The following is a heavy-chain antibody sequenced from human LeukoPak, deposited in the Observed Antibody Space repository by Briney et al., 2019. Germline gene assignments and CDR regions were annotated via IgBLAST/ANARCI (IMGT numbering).Heavy chain of an antibody. D-gene: IGHD5-18*01. J-gene: IGHJ4*02. V-gene: IGHV3-30-3*01. CDR3: AREGGYSYPFGY. Sequence: GGSLRLSCAASGFTSSSYTMHWVRQAPGKGLEWVAVISHDGSNKYCADSVKGRFTISRDNSKNTLFLQMNGLRAEDTAVYYCAREGGYSYPFGYWGQGTLVTVSS. CDR2: ISHDGSNK. CDR1: GFTSSSYT.